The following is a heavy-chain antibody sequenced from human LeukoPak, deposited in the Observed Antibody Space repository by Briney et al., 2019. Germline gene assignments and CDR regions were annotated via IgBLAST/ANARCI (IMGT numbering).Heavy chain of an antibody. CDR3: ARAPSEVGGYYPEYFQH. CDR1: GFTLSDYY. CDR2: LSSSGSPI. V-gene: IGHV3-11*04. Sequence: PGGSLRLSCAASGFTLSDYYMSWIRQAPGKGLEWVSYLSSSGSPIYYADSVKGRFTISRDNAKNTVSLQMNSLRADDTGVYYCARAPSEVGGYYPEYFQHWGQGTLVTVSS. D-gene: IGHD3-3*01. J-gene: IGHJ1*01.